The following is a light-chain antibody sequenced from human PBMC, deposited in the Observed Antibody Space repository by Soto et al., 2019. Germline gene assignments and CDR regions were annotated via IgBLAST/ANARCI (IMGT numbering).Light chain of an antibody. CDR2: DAS. V-gene: IGKV1-5*01. Sequence: IRMNQSPSDLSAPVGDRVTITCRASQSIGSWLAWYQQKPGKAPKLLIYDASSLESGVPSRFSGSGSGTEFTLTISSLQPDDFATYYCQHYTSYSEAFGQGTKVDI. CDR3: QHYTSYSEA. J-gene: IGKJ1*01. CDR1: QSIGSW.